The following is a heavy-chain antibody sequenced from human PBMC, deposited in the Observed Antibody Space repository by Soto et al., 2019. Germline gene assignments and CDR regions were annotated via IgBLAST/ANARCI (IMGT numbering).Heavy chain of an antibody. CDR3: AKEWAKDPLEHIVVVTAIDWYYYGMDV. J-gene: IGHJ6*02. Sequence: QVQLVESGGGVVQPRRSLRLSCAASGFTFSSYGMHWVRQAPGKGLEWVAVISYDGSNKYYADSVKGRFTISRDNSKNTLYLQMNSLTAEDTAVYYGAKEWAKDPLEHIVVVTAIDWYYYGMDVWGQGTTVTVSS. D-gene: IGHD2-21*02. CDR1: GFTFSSYG. CDR2: ISYDGSNK. V-gene: IGHV3-30*18.